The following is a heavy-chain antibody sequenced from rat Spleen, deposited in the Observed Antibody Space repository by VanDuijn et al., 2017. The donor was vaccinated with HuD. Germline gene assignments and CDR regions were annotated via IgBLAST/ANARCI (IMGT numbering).Heavy chain of an antibody. CDR3: ARDTNYVDY. CDR2: IIYDATRI. D-gene: IGHD2-1*01. J-gene: IGHJ2*01. Sequence: EVQLVESGGGLVQPGRSLKLSCAASGFTFSDYNMAWVRQAPKKGLEWVATIIYDATRIYYRDSVRGRFTISRDNTKNTLYLQMNRLRSEDTATYYCARDTNYVDYWGHGVMVTVSS. CDR1: GFTFSDYN. V-gene: IGHV5S10*01.